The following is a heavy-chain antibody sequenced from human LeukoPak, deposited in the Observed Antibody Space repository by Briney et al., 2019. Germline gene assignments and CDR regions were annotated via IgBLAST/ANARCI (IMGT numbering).Heavy chain of an antibody. CDR2: IYTGGST. J-gene: IGHJ5*02. D-gene: IGHD2-2*01. CDR1: GFTVSGNY. Sequence: GGSLRLSCVASGFTVSGNYMSWVRQAPGKGLEWVSTIYTGGSTYYADSVKSRFTISRDNSKKTLHFQMISLRTEDTAVFYCSVALYCSSTSCSPAWGQGTLVTVSS. V-gene: IGHV3-53*01. CDR3: SVALYCSSTSCSPA.